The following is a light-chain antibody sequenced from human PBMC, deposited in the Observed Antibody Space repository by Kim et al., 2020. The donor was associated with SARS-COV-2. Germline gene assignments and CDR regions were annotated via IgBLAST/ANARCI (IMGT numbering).Light chain of an antibody. CDR1: KLGDKY. V-gene: IGLV3-1*01. Sequence: VSPGRTASITCSGDKLGDKYACWYQQKPGQSPVLVLYQDTKRPSGIPERFSGSNSGNTATLTISGTQAMDEADYYCQSWDSSTVVVFGGGTQLTVL. CDR3: QSWDSSTVVV. CDR2: QDT. J-gene: IGLJ2*01.